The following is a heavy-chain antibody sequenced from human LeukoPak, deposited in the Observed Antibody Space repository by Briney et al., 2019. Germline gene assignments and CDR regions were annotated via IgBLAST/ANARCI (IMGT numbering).Heavy chain of an antibody. CDR1: GLTFSSYA. CDR2: ISGSGGNT. CDR3: ARDIAPYYYDSSRNAFDI. Sequence: GGSLRLSCAASGLTFSSYAMSWVRQAPGKGVEWVSAISGSGGNTYYADSVKGRFTISRDNAKNSLYLQMNSLRAEDTAVYYCARDIAPYYYDSSRNAFDIWGQGTMVTVSS. D-gene: IGHD3-22*01. V-gene: IGHV3-23*01. J-gene: IGHJ3*02.